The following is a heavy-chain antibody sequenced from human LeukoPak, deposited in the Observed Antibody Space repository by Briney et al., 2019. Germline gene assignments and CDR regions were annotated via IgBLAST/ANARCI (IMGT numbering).Heavy chain of an antibody. D-gene: IGHD2-2*01. CDR2: LYHSGST. V-gene: IGHV4-38-2*02. CDR3: ARGVPAAPGSFDY. J-gene: IGHJ4*02. Sequence: SETLSLTCTVSGYSISNAYYWGWIRQPPGKGLEWIGSLYHSGSTYYNPSLKSRVTTSVDTSKNRFSLKLSSVTAADTAVYYCARGVPAAPGSFDYWGQGTLVTVSS. CDR1: GYSISNAYY.